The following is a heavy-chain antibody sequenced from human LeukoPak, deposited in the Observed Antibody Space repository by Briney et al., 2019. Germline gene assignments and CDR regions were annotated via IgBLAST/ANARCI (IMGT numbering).Heavy chain of an antibody. D-gene: IGHD6-19*01. V-gene: IGHV4-59*08. CDR2: IYYSGST. Sequence: SETLSLTCAVYGGSLSGDYWSWIRQPPGKGLEWIGYIYYSGSTNYNPSLKSRVTISVDTSKNQFSLKLSSVTAADTAVYYCASTERSVAVAGTFYFDYWGQGTLVTVSS. J-gene: IGHJ4*02. CDR1: GGSLSGDY. CDR3: ASTERSVAVAGTFYFDY.